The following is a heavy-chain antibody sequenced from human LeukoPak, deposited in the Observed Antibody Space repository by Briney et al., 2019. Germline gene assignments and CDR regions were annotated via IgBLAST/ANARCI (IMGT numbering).Heavy chain of an antibody. Sequence: GGSLRLSCAASGFIFSSYGMNWVRRAPGKGLEWVSSISDSRDYIYYADSVKGRFSISTDNAKNSLSLQMNSLRAEDTAVYYCARGGKLDYPFDYWGQGTLVTVSS. CDR2: ISDSRDYI. CDR3: ARGGKLDYPFDY. CDR1: GFIFSSYG. V-gene: IGHV3-21*01. J-gene: IGHJ4*02. D-gene: IGHD4-11*01.